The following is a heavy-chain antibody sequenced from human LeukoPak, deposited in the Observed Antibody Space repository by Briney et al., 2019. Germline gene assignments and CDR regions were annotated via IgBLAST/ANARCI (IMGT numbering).Heavy chain of an antibody. CDR2: IYYSGST. CDR3: ARARGGYYGSSAYYPAPAVDY. V-gene: IGHV4-59*01. J-gene: IGHJ4*02. CDR1: GGSFSGYY. Sequence: SETLSLTCAVYGGSFSGYYWSWIRQPPGKGLEWIGNIYYSGSTNYNPSLKSRVTISVDTSKNQFSLKLSSVTAADTAVYYCARARGGYYGSSAYYPAPAVDYWGQGTLVTVSS. D-gene: IGHD3-22*01.